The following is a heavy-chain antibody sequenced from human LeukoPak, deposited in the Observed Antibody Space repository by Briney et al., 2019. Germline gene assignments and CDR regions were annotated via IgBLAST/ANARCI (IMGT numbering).Heavy chain of an antibody. J-gene: IGHJ6*03. CDR2: IYYSGRT. Sequence: PSETLSLTCTVSGGSISSYYWSWIRQPPGKGLEWIGDIYYSGRTNYNPSLKSRVTISVDTSKDQFSLKLSSVTVADTAVYYCARGNYDFWSGYSDYYYYYYMDVWGKGTTVTVSS. V-gene: IGHV4-59*01. CDR1: GGSISSYY. CDR3: ARGNYDFWSGYSDYYYYYYMDV. D-gene: IGHD3-3*01.